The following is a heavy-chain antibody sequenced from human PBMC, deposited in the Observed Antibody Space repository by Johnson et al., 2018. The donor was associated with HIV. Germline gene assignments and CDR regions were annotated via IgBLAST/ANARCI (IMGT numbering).Heavy chain of an antibody. D-gene: IGHD3-22*01. CDR2: ISFDGTNK. J-gene: IGHJ3*02. V-gene: IGHV3-30*03. CDR1: GFTFRNYG. CDR3: ARDGQDRDDAFDI. Sequence: QVQLVESGGAVVQPGRSLRLSCAASGFTFRNYGMHWVRQAPGKGLEWVAVISFDGTNKYYAESVKGLSTISRDNSNNTLYLQMNSLRPEDTAVYYCARDGQDRDDAFDIWGQGTMVTVSS.